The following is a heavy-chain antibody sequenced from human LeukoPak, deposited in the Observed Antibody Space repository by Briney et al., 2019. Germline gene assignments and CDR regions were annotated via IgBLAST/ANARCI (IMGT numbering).Heavy chain of an antibody. CDR1: DDSISSGAYY. CDR3: ARHAGADWSDAFDI. J-gene: IGHJ3*02. D-gene: IGHD3-9*01. V-gene: IGHV4-30-2*01. Sequence: SETLSLTCTVSDDSISSGAYYWTWIRQPPGKGLEWIGYISHSGSTYYNPPLKSRVTISVDTSKNQFSLKLSSVTAADTAVYYCARHAGADWSDAFDIWGQGTMVTVSS. CDR2: ISHSGST.